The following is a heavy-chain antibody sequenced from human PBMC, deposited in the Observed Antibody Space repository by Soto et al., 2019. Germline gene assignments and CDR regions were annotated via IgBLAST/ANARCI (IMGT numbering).Heavy chain of an antibody. J-gene: IGHJ5*02. CDR3: AREVIAAAGHNWFDP. D-gene: IGHD6-13*01. CDR1: GFTFISYA. V-gene: IGHV3-30-3*01. CDR2: ISYDGSNK. Sequence: GGSLRLSCASSGFTFISYAMHWVRQAPGKGLEWVAVISYDGSNKYYADSVKGRFTISRDNSKNTLYLQMNSLRAEDTAVYYCAREVIAAAGHNWFDPWGQGTLVTVSS.